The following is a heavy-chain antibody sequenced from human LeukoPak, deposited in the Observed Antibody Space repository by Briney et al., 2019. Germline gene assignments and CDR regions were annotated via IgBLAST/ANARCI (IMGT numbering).Heavy chain of an antibody. Sequence: GESLKISCKGSGYSFTTHWIGWVRQMPGKGLELMGIIYPGGSDIRYSPSFQGQVTISADKSISTAYLQWSSLKASDTAMYYCARSGGFYGDYVGYWGQGTLVTVSS. CDR1: GYSFTTHW. D-gene: IGHD4-17*01. J-gene: IGHJ4*02. CDR2: IYPGGSDI. V-gene: IGHV5-51*01. CDR3: ARSGGFYGDYVGY.